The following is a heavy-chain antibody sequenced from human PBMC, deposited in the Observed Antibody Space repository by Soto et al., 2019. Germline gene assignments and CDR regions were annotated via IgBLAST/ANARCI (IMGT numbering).Heavy chain of an antibody. J-gene: IGHJ4*02. CDR2: ISWNSGTI. Sequence: EVQLVESGGGLVQPGRSLRLSCAASGFTFDDYAMHWVRQAPGKGLEWVSGISWNSGTIGYADSVKGRFTISRDNAKNSLYLQMNSLRAEDMALYHCARSISYPYYSDYWGQGTLVTVSS. D-gene: IGHD2-2*02. CDR3: ARSISYPYYSDY. V-gene: IGHV3-9*03. CDR1: GFTFDDYA.